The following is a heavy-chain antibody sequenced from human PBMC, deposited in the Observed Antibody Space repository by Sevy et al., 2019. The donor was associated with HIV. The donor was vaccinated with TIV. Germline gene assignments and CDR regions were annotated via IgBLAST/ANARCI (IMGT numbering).Heavy chain of an antibody. CDR2: IYHSGST. CDR3: ASSGSYYRTFDY. Sequence: SETLSLTCAVSGGSISSRNWWSWVRQPPGKGLEWIGEIYHSGSTNYNPSLKSRVTISVDKSKNQFSLKLSSVTAADTAVYYCASSGSYYRTFDYWGQGTLVTVSS. CDR1: GGSISSRNW. D-gene: IGHD1-26*01. V-gene: IGHV4-4*02. J-gene: IGHJ4*02.